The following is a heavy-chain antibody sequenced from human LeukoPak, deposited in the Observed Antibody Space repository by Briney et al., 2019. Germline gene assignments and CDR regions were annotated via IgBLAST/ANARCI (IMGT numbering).Heavy chain of an antibody. V-gene: IGHV3-66*02. CDR3: ARAFSLGHDY. CDR1: GFTFSSYA. J-gene: IGHJ4*02. Sequence: GGSLRLSCAASGFTFSSYAMSWVRQAPGKGLEWVSVIYSGGSTYYADSVKGRFTVSRDNSKNTLYLQMNSLRAEDTAVYYCARAFSLGHDYWGQGTLVTVSS. CDR2: IYSGGST. D-gene: IGHD2/OR15-2a*01.